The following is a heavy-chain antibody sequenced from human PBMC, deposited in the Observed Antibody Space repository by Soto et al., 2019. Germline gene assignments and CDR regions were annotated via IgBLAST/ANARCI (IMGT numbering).Heavy chain of an antibody. CDR1: GFPFSDYY. V-gene: IGHV3-11*06. J-gene: IGHJ4*02. D-gene: IGHD2-21*01. CDR3: ARGGGGGLFEH. Sequence: LRLSCATSGFPFSDYYMSWIRQAPGKGLEWLSHISPKSTYRNYADSVKGRFTISRDNTKSSLFLQMNSLGVEDTAVYYCARGGGGGLFEHWGQGVLVTVSS. CDR2: ISPKSTYR.